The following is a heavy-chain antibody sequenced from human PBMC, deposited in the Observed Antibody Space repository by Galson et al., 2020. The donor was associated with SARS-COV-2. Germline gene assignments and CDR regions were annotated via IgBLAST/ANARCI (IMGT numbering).Heavy chain of an antibody. D-gene: IGHD2-15*01. CDR3: ARDGVVVLAATVYYYYGMDV. Sequence: GESLKISCAASGFTFSDYYMSWIRQAPGKGLEWVSYISSSGSTIYYADSVKGRFTISRDNAKNSLYLQMNSLRAEDTAVYYCARDGVVVLAATVYYYYGMDVWGQGTTVTVSS. J-gene: IGHJ6*02. CDR2: ISSSGSTI. CDR1: GFTFSDYY. V-gene: IGHV3-11*01.